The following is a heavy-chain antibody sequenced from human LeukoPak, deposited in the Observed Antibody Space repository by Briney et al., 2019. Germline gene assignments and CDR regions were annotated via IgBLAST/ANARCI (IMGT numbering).Heavy chain of an antibody. CDR3: AKDLQQLVSGNYYYYMGV. CDR2: IWYDGSNK. Sequence: GGSLRLSCAASGFTFSSYGMHWVRQAPGKGLEWVAVIWYDGSNKYYADSVKGRFTISRDNSKNTLYLQMNSLRAEDTAVYYCAKDLQQLVSGNYYYYMGVWGKGTTVTVSS. V-gene: IGHV3-33*06. CDR1: GFTFSSYG. J-gene: IGHJ6*03. D-gene: IGHD6-13*01.